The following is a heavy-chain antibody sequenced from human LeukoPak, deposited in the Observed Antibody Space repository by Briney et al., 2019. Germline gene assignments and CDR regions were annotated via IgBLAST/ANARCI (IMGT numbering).Heavy chain of an antibody. V-gene: IGHV3-7*01. CDR2: IKQDGSEK. CDR1: EFIFSSYW. CDR3: LGSSWYYFDY. J-gene: IGHJ4*02. Sequence: PGGSLRLSCAASEFIFSSYWMSWVRQAPGKGLEWVANIKQDGSEKYYVDSVKARFTISRDNAKNSLFLQMNSLRAEDTAVYYCLGSSWYYFDYWGQGTLVTVSS. D-gene: IGHD6-13*01.